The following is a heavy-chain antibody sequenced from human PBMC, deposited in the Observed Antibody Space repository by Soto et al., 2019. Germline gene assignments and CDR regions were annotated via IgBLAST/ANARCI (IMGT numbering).Heavy chain of an antibody. CDR3: AAGGHGAFDI. D-gene: IGHD1-26*01. J-gene: IGHJ3*02. CDR2: IIPILDIA. CDR1: GDTFSSYT. Sequence: QVQLVQSGAEVKKPGSSVKVSCKASGDTFSSYTISWVRQAPGQGLEWMGRIIPILDIANYAQKFQGRVTITAAKSTSTAYMELSSLRSADTAVYYCAAGGHGAFDIWGQGTMVTVSS. V-gene: IGHV1-69*02.